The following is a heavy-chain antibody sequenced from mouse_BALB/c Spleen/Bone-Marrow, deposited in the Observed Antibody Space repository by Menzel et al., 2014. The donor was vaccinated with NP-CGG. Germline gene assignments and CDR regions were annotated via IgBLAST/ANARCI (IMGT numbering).Heavy chain of an antibody. CDR3: ASYYGNYAY. V-gene: IGHV1S81*02. CDR1: GYTFTSYW. D-gene: IGHD2-1*01. J-gene: IGHJ3*01. CDR2: INPSNGRT. Sequence: QVQLQQSGAELVKPGASVKLSCKASGYTFTSYWMHWVKQRPGQGLEWIGEINPSNGRTNYNEKFKSKATLTVDKSSSTAYMQLSSLTSEGSAVYYCASYYGNYAYWGQGTLVTVSA.